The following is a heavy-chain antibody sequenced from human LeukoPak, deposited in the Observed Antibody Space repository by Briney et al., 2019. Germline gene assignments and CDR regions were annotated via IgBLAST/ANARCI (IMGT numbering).Heavy chain of an antibody. CDR2: ISSSSSTI. CDR1: GFTFSSYS. J-gene: IGHJ4*02. D-gene: IGHD5-24*01. Sequence: GGSLRLSCAASGFTFSSYSMNWVRQAPGKGLEWVSYISSSSSTIYYADSVKGRFTISRDNAKNSLYLQMNSLRAEDTAVYYCARDGGARDGYSLDYWGQGTLVTASS. CDR3: ARDGGARDGYSLDY. V-gene: IGHV3-48*01.